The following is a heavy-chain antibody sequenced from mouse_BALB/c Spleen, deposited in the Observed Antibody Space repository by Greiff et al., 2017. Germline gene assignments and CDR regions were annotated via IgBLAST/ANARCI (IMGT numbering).Heavy chain of an antibody. CDR1: GFSLTSYG. J-gene: IGHJ1*01. CDR3: AKPEIGTTATVWYFDV. V-gene: IGHV2-3*01. CDR2: IWGDGST. D-gene: IGHD1-2*01. Sequence: VQLQQSGPGLVAPSQSLSITCTVSGFSLTSYGVSWVRQPPGKGLEWLGVIWGDGSTNYHSALISRLSISKDNSKSQVFLKLNSLQTDDTATYYCAKPEIGTTATVWYFDVWGAGTTVTVSS.